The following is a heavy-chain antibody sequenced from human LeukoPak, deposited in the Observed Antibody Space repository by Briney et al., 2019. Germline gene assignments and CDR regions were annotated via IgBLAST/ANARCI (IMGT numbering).Heavy chain of an antibody. CDR1: GYTFTSYG. Sequence: ASVKVSCKASGYTFTSYGISWVRQAPGQGLEWMGWISAYNGNTNYAQKLQGRVTMTTDTSTSTAYVELRSLRSDDTAVYYCARCGLWFGELRNNFDYWGQGTLVTVSS. D-gene: IGHD3-10*01. V-gene: IGHV1-18*01. CDR2: ISAYNGNT. CDR3: ARCGLWFGELRNNFDY. J-gene: IGHJ4*02.